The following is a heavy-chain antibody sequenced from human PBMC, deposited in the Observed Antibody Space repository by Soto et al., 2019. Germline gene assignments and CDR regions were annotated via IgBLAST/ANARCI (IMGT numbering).Heavy chain of an antibody. V-gene: IGHV1-18*01. D-gene: IGHD2-2*01. CDR2: ISLYSDGT. J-gene: IGHJ5*02. CDR1: GYTFSNYG. CDR3: ARVVPGAEAWFGP. Sequence: AASVKVSCKTSGYTFSNYGITWVRQAPGQPLEWLGWISLYSDGTNYAQKFQGRVSMTTDTSTTTAYMELRSLRSDDTAAYYCARVVPGAEAWFGPWGQGTLVTVSS.